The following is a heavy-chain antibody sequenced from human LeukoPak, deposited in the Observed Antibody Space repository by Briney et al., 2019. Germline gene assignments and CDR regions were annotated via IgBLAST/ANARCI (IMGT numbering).Heavy chain of an antibody. CDR2: IYPGDSDT. CDR1: GYSFTSYW. J-gene: IGHJ6*03. Sequence: GESLKISCKGSGYSFTSYWIGWVRQMPGKGLEWMGIIYPGDSDTRYSPSFQGQVTISADKSISTAYLQRSSLKASDTAMYYCARPAMGIAAVKYYYYYYMDVWGKGTTVTVSS. CDR3: ARPAMGIAAVKYYYYYYMDV. D-gene: IGHD6-13*01. V-gene: IGHV5-51*01.